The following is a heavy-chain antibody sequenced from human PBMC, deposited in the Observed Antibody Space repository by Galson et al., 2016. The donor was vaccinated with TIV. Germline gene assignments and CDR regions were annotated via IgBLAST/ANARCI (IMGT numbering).Heavy chain of an antibody. CDR1: GGPMYSGNYH. D-gene: IGHD2-15*01. CDR2: IYASGST. J-gene: IGHJ6*02. CDR3: ARACRAALSGGSCLSAVDV. Sequence: TLSLTCTVSGGPMYSGNYHWTWIRQPAGKGLEWIGRIYASGSTTYNAFLKRRVTMSVDTSKHQFSLNLNSVTAAYTAVYYCARACRAALSGGSCLSAVDVWGQGTTVIVSS. V-gene: IGHV4-61*02.